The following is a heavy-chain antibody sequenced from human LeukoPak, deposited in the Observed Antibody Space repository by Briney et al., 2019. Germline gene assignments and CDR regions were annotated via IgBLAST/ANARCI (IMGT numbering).Heavy chain of an antibody. J-gene: IGHJ3*02. D-gene: IGHD1-20*01. CDR1: GDSVSSNSVA. Sequence: SQTLSLTCAISGDSVSSNSVAWNWIRQSPSRGLEWLGRTYYRSKWYYDYAVSVKSRITISPDTSKNQFSMQMKSVTPEDTAVYYCGRERGNWNPAAYDIWGQGTMVTVSS. CDR2: TYYRSKWYY. CDR3: GRERGNWNPAAYDI. V-gene: IGHV6-1*01.